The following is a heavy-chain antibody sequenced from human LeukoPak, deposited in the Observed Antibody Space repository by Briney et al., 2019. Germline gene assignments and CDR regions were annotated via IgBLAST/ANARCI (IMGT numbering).Heavy chain of an antibody. CDR1: GGSISSYY. J-gene: IGHJ6*03. Sequence: SSETLSLTCTVSGGSISSYYWSWIRQPPGKRLEWIVRIYTSGSTNYNPSLKSRVTMLVDTSKNQFSLKLSSVTAADTAVYYCARVNRNDYDSSGYYSSYYYYYMDVWGKGTTVTVSS. CDR2: IYTSGST. D-gene: IGHD3-22*01. CDR3: ARVNRNDYDSSGYYSSYYYYYMDV. V-gene: IGHV4-4*07.